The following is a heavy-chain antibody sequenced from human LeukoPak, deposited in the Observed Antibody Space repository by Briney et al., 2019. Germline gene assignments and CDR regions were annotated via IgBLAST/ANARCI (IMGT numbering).Heavy chain of an antibody. CDR3: ASKRGYSYALGD. D-gene: IGHD5-18*01. V-gene: IGHV3-64*01. CDR1: GFTFSNYA. Sequence: PGGSLRLSCAASGFTFSNYAMHWVRQAPGKGLEYVSAISSNGGSTYYANSVTGRFTISRDNSKKTLYLQMVSLRAEDMAVYYCASKRGYSYALGDWGQGTLVTVSS. CDR2: ISSNGGST. J-gene: IGHJ4*02.